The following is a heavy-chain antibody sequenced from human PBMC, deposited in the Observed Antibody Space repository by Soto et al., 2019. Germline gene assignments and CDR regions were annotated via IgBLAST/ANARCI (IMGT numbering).Heavy chain of an antibody. D-gene: IGHD2-15*01. CDR3: ARGGGGRLFDP. CDR2: ISPGSRYP. V-gene: IGHV3-11*06. CDR1: GFTFGDSY. J-gene: IGHJ5*02. Sequence: GGSLRLSCAGSGFTFGDSYMSWIRQAPGKGLEWLSYISPGSRYPAYADSVKGRFTISRDNAKRSLYLQMMSLTAEDTAIYYCARGGGGRLFDPWGQGTMVTVSS.